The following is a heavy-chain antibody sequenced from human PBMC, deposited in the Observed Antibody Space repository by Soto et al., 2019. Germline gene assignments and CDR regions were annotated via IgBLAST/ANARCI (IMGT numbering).Heavy chain of an antibody. Sequence: PGGSLRLSCSASGFTFSSYAMHWVRQAPGKGLEYVSAISSNGGSTYYADSVKGRFTISRDNSKNTLYLQMSSLRAEDTAVYYCNVLLWSGELFSVHWGQGTLVTVSS. J-gene: IGHJ4*02. V-gene: IGHV3-64D*06. CDR1: GFTFSSYA. CDR3: NVLLWSGELFSVH. CDR2: ISSNGGST. D-gene: IGHD3-10*01.